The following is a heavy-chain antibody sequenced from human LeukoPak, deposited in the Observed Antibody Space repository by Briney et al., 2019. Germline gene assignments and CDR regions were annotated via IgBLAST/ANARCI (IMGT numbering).Heavy chain of an antibody. V-gene: IGHV1-18*01. Sequence: GASVKVSCKASGYTFTSHGLTWVRQAPGQGLEWMGWISVYNGNTNYAQKFQGRVTMTTEKSTSTAYMELRSLRSDDTPVYYCARGELWLDYWGQGTLVTVSS. CDR2: ISVYNGNT. D-gene: IGHD5-18*01. CDR3: ARGELWLDY. J-gene: IGHJ4*02. CDR1: GYTFTSHG.